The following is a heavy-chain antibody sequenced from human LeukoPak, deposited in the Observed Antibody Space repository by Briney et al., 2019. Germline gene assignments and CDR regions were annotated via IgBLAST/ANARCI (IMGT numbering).Heavy chain of an antibody. V-gene: IGHV3-33*01. Sequence: GGSLRLSCAASGFTFSSYGMHWVRQAPGKGLEWVAVIWYDGSNTYYADSVKGRFTISRDNSKNTLYLQMNSLRAEDTAVYYCARASVPSFSSSWYNWFDPWGQGTLVTVSS. CDR2: IWYDGSNT. J-gene: IGHJ5*02. D-gene: IGHD6-13*01. CDR3: ARASVPSFSSSWYNWFDP. CDR1: GFTFSSYG.